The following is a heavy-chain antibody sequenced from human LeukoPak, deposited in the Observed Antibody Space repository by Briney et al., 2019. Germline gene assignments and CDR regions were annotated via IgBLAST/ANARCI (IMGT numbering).Heavy chain of an antibody. CDR3: AKDGLYYDGSEHVYYFDS. D-gene: IGHD3-22*01. CDR1: GFTFSRSA. CDR2: IIYSGGAT. Sequence: GGSLGLSCAASGFTFSRSAMTWVRQGPGTGLEFVASIIYSGGATYYADSVKGRFTISRDNSKNTLYLQMNSLRAEDTALYYCAKDGLYYDGSEHVYYFDSWGQGTLVTVSS. J-gene: IGHJ4*02. V-gene: IGHV3-23*01.